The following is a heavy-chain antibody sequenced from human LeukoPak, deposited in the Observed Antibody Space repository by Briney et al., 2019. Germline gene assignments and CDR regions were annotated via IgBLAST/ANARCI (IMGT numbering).Heavy chain of an antibody. J-gene: IGHJ5*02. V-gene: IGHV4-39*02. CDR3: AREGDYDFWSGPSWFDP. D-gene: IGHD3-3*01. CDR2: IYYSGST. CDR1: GGSISSSSYY. Sequence: KPSETLSLTCTVSGGSISSSSYYWGWIRQPPGKGLEWIGSIYYSGSTYYNPSLKSRVTISVDTSKNQFSLKLSSVTAADTAVYYCAREGDYDFWSGPSWFDPWGQGTLVTVSS.